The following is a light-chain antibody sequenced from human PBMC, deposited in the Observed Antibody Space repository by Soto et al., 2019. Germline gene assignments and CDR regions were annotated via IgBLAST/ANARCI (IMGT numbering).Light chain of an antibody. CDR2: AAS. V-gene: IGKV1-9*01. Sequence: IQLTQSPSSLSASVGDRVTITWLASQDIAIYLAWYQQKPGEAPKLLIYAASTLYGGVPSRFSGSGSGTDFALTITSLQAEDFATYYCQQLRMYPSTFGGGTKVEIK. CDR3: QQLRMYPST. CDR1: QDIAIY. J-gene: IGKJ4*01.